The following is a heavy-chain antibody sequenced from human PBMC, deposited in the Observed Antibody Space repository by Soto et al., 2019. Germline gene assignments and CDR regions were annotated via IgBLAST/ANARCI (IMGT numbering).Heavy chain of an antibody. V-gene: IGHV3-33*01. J-gene: IGHJ3*02. Sequence: GGSLRLSCASSGFTFSTYGMHWVRQAPGKGLEWGADSWCDGSNKYYADSVRGRFTISRDNSKTTLYLQMNSLRAEDTAVYYWAWAPGDGSGVDAFDSWGKGTMVTVSS. D-gene: IGHD6-19*01. CDR1: GFTFSTYG. CDR3: AWAPGDGSGVDAFDS. CDR2: SWCDGSNK.